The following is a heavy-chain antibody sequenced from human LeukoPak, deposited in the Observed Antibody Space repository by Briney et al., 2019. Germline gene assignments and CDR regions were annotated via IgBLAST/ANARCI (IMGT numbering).Heavy chain of an antibody. CDR2: IYYSGST. D-gene: IGHD3-10*01. Sequence: SQTLSLTYTVSGGSISSGDYYWSWIRQPPGKGLEWIGYIYYSGSTYYNPSLKSRVTISVDTSKNQFSLKLSSVTAADTAVYYCARGVQLLWFGELLPYFDYWGQGTLVTVSS. J-gene: IGHJ4*02. V-gene: IGHV4-30-4*01. CDR1: GGSISSGDYY. CDR3: ARGVQLLWFGELLPYFDY.